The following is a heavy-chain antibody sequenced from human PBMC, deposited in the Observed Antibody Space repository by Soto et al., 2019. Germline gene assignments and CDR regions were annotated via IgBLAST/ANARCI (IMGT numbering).Heavy chain of an antibody. CDR1: GAALNSGNYY. J-gene: IGHJ5*02. Sequence: SETLSLTCSVSGAALNSGNYYWSWIRQVPGKGLEWIGHIYVTGAVDYNPSLRDRITISQDTSGRQFSLNLRLVTAADTAVYYCARLRIATNNYKWFDPWGQGTLVTV. CDR2: IYVTGAV. V-gene: IGHV4-31*03. CDR3: ARLRIATNNYKWFDP. D-gene: IGHD2-21*01.